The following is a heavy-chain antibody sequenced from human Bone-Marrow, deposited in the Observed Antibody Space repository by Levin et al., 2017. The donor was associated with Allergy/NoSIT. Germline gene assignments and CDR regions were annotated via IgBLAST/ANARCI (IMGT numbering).Heavy chain of an antibody. V-gene: IGHV4-34*01. CDR1: GGSFSGYY. CDR2: INHSGST. J-gene: IGHJ4*02. Sequence: SQTLSLTCAVYGGSFSGYYWSWIRQPPGKGLEWIGEINHSGSTNYNPSLKSRVTISVDTSKNQFSLKLSSVIAADTAVYYCARGGYYYDSSGYYYFWGQGTLVTVSS. D-gene: IGHD3-22*01. CDR3: ARGGYYYDSSGYYYF.